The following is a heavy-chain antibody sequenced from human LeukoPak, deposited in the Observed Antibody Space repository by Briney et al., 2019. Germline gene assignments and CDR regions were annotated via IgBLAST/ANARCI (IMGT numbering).Heavy chain of an antibody. D-gene: IGHD1-26*01. CDR1: GGSISSNSHY. CDR3: ARHPYSESYYF. CDR2: IFYSGTT. Sequence: SETLSLTCTVSGGSISSNSHYWGWIRQTPGKGLEWIGSIFYSGTTYYNPSLKSRVTISIDTSKNQFSLKLSSVTAADTAVYYCARHPYSESYYFWGQGTLVTVSS. J-gene: IGHJ4*02. V-gene: IGHV4-39*01.